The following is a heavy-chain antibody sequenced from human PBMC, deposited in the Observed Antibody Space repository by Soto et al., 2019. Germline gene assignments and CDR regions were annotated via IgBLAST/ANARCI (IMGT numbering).Heavy chain of an antibody. D-gene: IGHD4-17*01. CDR2: MNPNSCNT. Sequence: GASVKVSCKASGHTFISYDINWVRQATGQGLEWMRWMNPNSCNTGYAQKLQGRVTMTRNTSISTAYMELSSLRSEDTAVYYCARARAQTTVTTGQYHFDYWGQGTLVTVSS. V-gene: IGHV1-8*01. CDR3: ARARAQTTVTTGQYHFDY. J-gene: IGHJ4*02. CDR1: GHTFISYD.